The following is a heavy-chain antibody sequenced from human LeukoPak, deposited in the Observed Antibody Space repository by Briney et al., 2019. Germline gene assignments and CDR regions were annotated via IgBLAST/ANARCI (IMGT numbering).Heavy chain of an antibody. J-gene: IGHJ4*02. CDR2: IYHSGST. Sequence: SETLSLTCAVSGYSISNDYFWGWIRQPPGKGLEWIGSIYHSGSTFYNPSLKSRVTILVDTSKNQFSLKLSSVTAADTAVYYCARGGRAGTNTGNLDYWGQGTLVTVSS. D-gene: IGHD1-1*01. CDR1: GYSISNDYF. CDR3: ARGGRAGTNTGNLDY. V-gene: IGHV4-38-2*01.